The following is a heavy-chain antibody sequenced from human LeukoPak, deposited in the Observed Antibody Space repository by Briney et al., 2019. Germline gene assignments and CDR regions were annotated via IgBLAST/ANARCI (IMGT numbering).Heavy chain of an antibody. CDR3: AICNYDTSAYYSPFDY. CDR1: GYSFTNYW. CDR2: IYPGDSDT. V-gene: IGHV5-51*01. D-gene: IGHD3-22*01. Sequence: GESLKISCKGSGYSFTNYWIGWVRQMPGKGLEWMGIIYPGDSDTRYSPSFQGQVTISADKSITTAHLQWSSLKASDTAMYYCAICNYDTSAYYSPFDYWGQGTLVTVSS. J-gene: IGHJ4*02.